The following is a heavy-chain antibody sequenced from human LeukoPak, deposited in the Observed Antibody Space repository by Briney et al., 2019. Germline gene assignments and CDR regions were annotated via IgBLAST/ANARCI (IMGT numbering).Heavy chain of an antibody. V-gene: IGHV4-34*01. D-gene: IGHD3-9*01. J-gene: IGHJ4*02. CDR3: ARHSPPRYFDWLLVGYYFDY. CDR1: GGSFSGYY. Sequence: SETLSLTCAVYGGSFSGYYWSWIRQPPGKGLEWIGEINHSGSTNYNPSLKSRVTISVDTSKNQFSLKLSSVTAADTAVYYCARHSPPRYFDWLLVGYYFDYWGQGTLVTVSS. CDR2: INHSGST.